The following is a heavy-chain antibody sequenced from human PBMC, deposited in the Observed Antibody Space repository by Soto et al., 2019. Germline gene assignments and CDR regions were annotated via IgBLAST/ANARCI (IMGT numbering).Heavy chain of an antibody. CDR1: GFTFSTYS. CDR2: ISTGSSTI. CDR3: ARDWAELARDY. J-gene: IGHJ4*02. D-gene: IGHD3-16*01. V-gene: IGHV3-48*02. Sequence: EVQLVESGGGLAQPGGSLRLSCAASGFTFSTYSMSWVRQAPGKGLEAISYISTGSSTIYYADSVKGRFTISRDNAKNLLYLQMNSLRDDDTAVYYCARDWAELARDYWGQGSLVTVSS.